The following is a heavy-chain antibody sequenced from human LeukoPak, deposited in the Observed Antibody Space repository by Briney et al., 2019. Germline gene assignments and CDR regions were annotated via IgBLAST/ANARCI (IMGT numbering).Heavy chain of an antibody. J-gene: IGHJ4*02. CDR3: ARHQNYDYVWGS. CDR1: GYSFTSYW. V-gene: IGHV5-51*01. Sequence: KAGASLQISCKGSGYSFTSYWIGWVRQMPGKGLGWMGIIYPGDSDTRYSPSFQGQVTISADKSISTAYLQWSSLKASDTAMYYCARHQNYDYVWGSWGQGTLVTVSS. D-gene: IGHD3-16*01. CDR2: IYPGDSDT.